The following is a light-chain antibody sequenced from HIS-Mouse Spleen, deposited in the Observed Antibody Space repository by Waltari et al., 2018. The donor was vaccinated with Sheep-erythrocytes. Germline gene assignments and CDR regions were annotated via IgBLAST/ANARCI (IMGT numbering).Light chain of an antibody. J-gene: IGLJ3*02. V-gene: IGLV2-8*01. CDR2: EVS. CDR3: SSYAGSNNWV. Sequence: SALTQPPSAPGSPGPSVTISCTGTSSDVGGYHYVSWYQQHPGKAPTLMIYEVSKRPSGVPDRFSGSKSGNTASLTVSGLQAEDEADYYCSSYAGSNNWVFGGGTKLTVL. CDR1: SSDVGGYHY.